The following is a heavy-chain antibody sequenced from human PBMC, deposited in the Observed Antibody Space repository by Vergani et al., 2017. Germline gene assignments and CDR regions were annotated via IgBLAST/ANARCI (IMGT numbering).Heavy chain of an antibody. Sequence: EVQLVESGGGLVQPGGSLRLSCAASGFTFSSYSMNWVRQAPGKGLDWVSYISSSSSTIYYADSVKGRFTISRDNAKNSLYLQMNSLRAEDTAVYYCARANRKITMVRGVPDYWGQGTLVTVSS. CDR2: ISSSSSTI. CDR1: GFTFSSYS. CDR3: ARANRKITMVRGVPDY. J-gene: IGHJ4*02. D-gene: IGHD3-10*01. V-gene: IGHV3-48*04.